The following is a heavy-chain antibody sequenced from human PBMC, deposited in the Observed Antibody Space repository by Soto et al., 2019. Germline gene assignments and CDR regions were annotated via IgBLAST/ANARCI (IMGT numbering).Heavy chain of an antibody. V-gene: IGHV4-59*08. J-gene: IGHJ3*02. D-gene: IGHD5-12*01. Sequence: SETLSLTCTVSGGSISGYYWSWIRQPPGKGLEWIGYIYYGGSTNYNPSLKSRVTISVDTSKNQFSLKLSSVTAADTAVYYCARHSGYDVDAFDIWGQGTMVTVSS. CDR2: IYYGGST. CDR3: ARHSGYDVDAFDI. CDR1: GGSISGYY.